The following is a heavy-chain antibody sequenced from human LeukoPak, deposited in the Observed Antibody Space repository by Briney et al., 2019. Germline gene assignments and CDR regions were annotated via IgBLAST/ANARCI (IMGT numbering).Heavy chain of an antibody. CDR1: GFTFDDYA. D-gene: IGHD3-10*01. J-gene: IGHJ4*02. Sequence: GGSLRLSCAASGFTFDDYAMHWVRQAPGKGLERVSGISWNSGGIGCADSVKGRFTISRDNAKNSLYLQMNSLRAEDTAVYYCAREMYTMVRGVIIEPYYFDYWGQGTLVTVSS. CDR2: ISWNSGGI. V-gene: IGHV3-9*01. CDR3: AREMYTMVRGVIIEPYYFDY.